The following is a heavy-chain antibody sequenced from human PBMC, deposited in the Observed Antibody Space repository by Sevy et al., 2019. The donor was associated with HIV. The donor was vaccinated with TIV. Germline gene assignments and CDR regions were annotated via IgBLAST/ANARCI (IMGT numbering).Heavy chain of an antibody. CDR1: GFTFSNAW. D-gene: IGHD3-10*01. CDR3: TTTDYYGSGSYYDNDAFDI. J-gene: IGHJ3*02. Sequence: GGSLRLSCAASGFTFSNAWMSWVRQAPGKGLEWVGRIKSKTDGGTTDYAAPVKGRFTISRDDSKNTLYLQMNSLKTEDTAVYYCTTTDYYGSGSYYDNDAFDIWGQGTMVTVSS. CDR2: IKSKTDGGTT. V-gene: IGHV3-15*01.